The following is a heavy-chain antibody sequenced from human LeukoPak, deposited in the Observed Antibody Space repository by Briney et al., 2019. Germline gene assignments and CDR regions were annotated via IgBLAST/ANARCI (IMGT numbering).Heavy chain of an antibody. CDR2: IGSSGANI. Sequence: GGSLRLSCAASGFTFGDTWMSWVRQAPGKGLEWVSSIGSSGANIYYADSVKGRFTISRDNSKNSLYLQMNSLRAEDTAVYYCTTISDQLLPWGQGTLVTVSS. CDR3: TTISDQLLP. CDR1: GFTFGDTW. V-gene: IGHV3-23*01. J-gene: IGHJ5*02. D-gene: IGHD2-2*01.